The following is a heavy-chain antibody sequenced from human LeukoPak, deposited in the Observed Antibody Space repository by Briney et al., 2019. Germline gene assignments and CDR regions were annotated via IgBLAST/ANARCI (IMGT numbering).Heavy chain of an antibody. J-gene: IGHJ4*02. CDR1: GFTVSSNY. Sequence: GGSLRLSCAASGFTVSSNYMSWVRQAPGKGLEWVSVIYSGGSTYYADSVKGRFTISRDNSKNTLFLQMNTLRAEDTAVYYCARRYSSGWYFDYWGQGTLGTVS. CDR2: IYSGGST. V-gene: IGHV3-53*01. CDR3: ARRYSSGWYFDY. D-gene: IGHD6-19*01.